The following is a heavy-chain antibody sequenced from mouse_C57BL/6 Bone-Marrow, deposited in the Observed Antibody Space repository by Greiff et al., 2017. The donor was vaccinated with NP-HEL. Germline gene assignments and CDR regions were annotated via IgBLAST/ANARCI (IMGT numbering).Heavy chain of an antibody. CDR1: GFTFSDYY. V-gene: IGHV5-16*01. J-gene: IGHJ2*01. Sequence: EVQVVESEGGLVQPGSSMKLSCTASGFTFSDYYMAWVRQVPERGLEWVANINYDGSSTYYLDSLQSRFIISRDNAKNILYLQMSSLKSEDTATYYCARAPFITTVVPYFDYWGQGTTLTVSS. CDR2: INYDGSST. D-gene: IGHD1-1*01. CDR3: ARAPFITTVVPYFDY.